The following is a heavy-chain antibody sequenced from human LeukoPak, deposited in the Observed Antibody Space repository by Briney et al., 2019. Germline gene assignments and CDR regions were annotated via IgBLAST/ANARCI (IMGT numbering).Heavy chain of an antibody. CDR3: ARGVQDFDY. CDR1: GYTFTSYG. V-gene: IGHV1-8*02. CDR2: INPNSGGT. Sequence: ASVKVSCKASGYTFTSYGISWVRQAPGQGLEWMGWINPNSGGTNYAQKFQGRVTMTRNTSISTAYMELSSLRSEDTAVYYCARGVQDFDYWGQGTLVTVSS. J-gene: IGHJ4*02. D-gene: IGHD6-6*01.